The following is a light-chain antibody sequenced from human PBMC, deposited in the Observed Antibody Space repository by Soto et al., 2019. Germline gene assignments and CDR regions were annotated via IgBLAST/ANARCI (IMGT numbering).Light chain of an antibody. J-gene: IGKJ4*01. CDR1: QRVSSN. Sequence: EILMTQSPATLSVSPGEGATLSCRASQRVSSNLAWYQQKPGQAPRLLIYGASTRATGIPARFSGSGSETEFTLTISSLQSEDFAVYYCLQYNTWPPLTFGGGTKVEIK. V-gene: IGKV3-15*01. CDR2: GAS. CDR3: LQYNTWPPLT.